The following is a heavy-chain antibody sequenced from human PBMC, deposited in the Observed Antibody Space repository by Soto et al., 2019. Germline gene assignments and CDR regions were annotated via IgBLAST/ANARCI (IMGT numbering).Heavy chain of an antibody. CDR2: ISSSGIST. J-gene: IGHJ6*02. CDR1: GFTFSNYA. CDR3: AKDLQYGDSKTPGYYYGMDV. V-gene: IGHV3-23*01. D-gene: IGHD4-17*01. Sequence: LSLSCAASGFTFSNYAINWVRQAPGKGLEWVSAISSSGISTNYADSVKGRFTISRDNSKNTLYLQMSSLRADDTAVYYCAKDLQYGDSKTPGYYYGMDVWGQGTTVTSP.